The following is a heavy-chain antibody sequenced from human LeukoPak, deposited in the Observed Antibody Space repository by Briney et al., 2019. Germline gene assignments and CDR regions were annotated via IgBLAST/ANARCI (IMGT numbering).Heavy chain of an antibody. CDR3: ARPSTGDYDAFDI. J-gene: IGHJ3*02. D-gene: IGHD4-17*01. CDR1: GFTFSSYS. V-gene: IGHV3-21*01. CDR2: ISSSSSYI. Sequence: NPGGSLRLSCAASGFTFSSYSMNWVRQAPGKGLEWVSSISSSSSYIYYADSVKGRFTISRDNAKNSLYLQMNSLRAEDTAVYYCARPSTGDYDAFDIWGQGTMVTVSS.